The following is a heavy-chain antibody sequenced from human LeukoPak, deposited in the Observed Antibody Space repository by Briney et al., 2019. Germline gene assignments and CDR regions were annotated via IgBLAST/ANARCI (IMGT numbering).Heavy chain of an antibody. CDR1: GGSISSYY. D-gene: IGHD3-3*01. J-gene: IGHJ6*03. Sequence: SENLSLTCTVSGGSISSYYWSWIRQPPGKGLEWIGYIYYSGSTNYNPSLKSRVTISVDTSKNQFSLKLSSVTAADTAVYYCASQYYDFWSGSPFYYMDVWGKGTTVTVSS. CDR3: ASQYYDFWSGSPFYYMDV. V-gene: IGHV4-59*01. CDR2: IYYSGST.